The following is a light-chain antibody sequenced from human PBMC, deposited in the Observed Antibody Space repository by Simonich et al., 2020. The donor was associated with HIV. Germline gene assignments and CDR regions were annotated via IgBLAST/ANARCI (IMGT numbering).Light chain of an antibody. V-gene: IGKV1-39*01. CDR1: QTISSN. CDR3: QQSYSTRMYT. CDR2: AAS. Sequence: DIQMTQSPSSLSASVGDRVTITCRAIQTISSNLNWYQQKPGKAPKLLIYAASSLQSEVPSRFSGSGSGTDFTLTISSLQPDDFATYYCQQSYSTRMYTFGQGTKLEIK. J-gene: IGKJ2*01.